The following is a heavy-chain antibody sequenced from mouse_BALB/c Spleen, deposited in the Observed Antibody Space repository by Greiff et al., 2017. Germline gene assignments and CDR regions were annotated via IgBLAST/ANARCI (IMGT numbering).Heavy chain of an antibody. J-gene: IGHJ1*01. V-gene: IGHV2-9*02. Sequence: VKLMESGPGLVQPSQSLSITCTVSGFSLTSYGVHWVRQSPGKGLEWLGVIWAGGSTNYNSALMSRLSISKDNSKSQVFLKMNSLQTDDTAMYYCARARVRRDGNFDVWGAGTTVTVSS. D-gene: IGHD2-14*01. CDR3: ARARVRRDGNFDV. CDR2: IWAGGST. CDR1: GFSLTSYG.